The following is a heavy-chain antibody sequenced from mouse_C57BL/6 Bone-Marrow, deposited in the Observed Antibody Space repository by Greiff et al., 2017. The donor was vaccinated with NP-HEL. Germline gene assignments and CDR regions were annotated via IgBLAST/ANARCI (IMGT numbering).Heavy chain of an antibody. CDR1: GFTFSDYG. CDR2: ISNLAYSI. CDR3: ARHAGDYFDY. J-gene: IGHJ2*01. Sequence: EVKLMESGGGLVQPGGSLKLSCAASGFTFSDYGMAWVRQAPRKGPEWVAFISNLAYSIYYADTVTGRFTISRENAKNTLYLEMSSLRSEDTAMYYCARHAGDYFDYWGQGTTLTVSS. V-gene: IGHV5-15*01.